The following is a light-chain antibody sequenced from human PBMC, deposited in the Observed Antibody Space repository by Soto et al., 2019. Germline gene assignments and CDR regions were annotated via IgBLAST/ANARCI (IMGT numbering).Light chain of an antibody. CDR1: QDISSF. Sequence: DIQLTQSPSFLSASVGDRVTITCRASQDISSFLVWLQQKPGRAPKLLIYAASTLQSGVPSRFSGSGSGTEFTLTISSLQPEDFATDYCHQLNTYPLTFGHGTKVDL. V-gene: IGKV1-9*01. CDR2: AAS. CDR3: HQLNTYPLT. J-gene: IGKJ3*01.